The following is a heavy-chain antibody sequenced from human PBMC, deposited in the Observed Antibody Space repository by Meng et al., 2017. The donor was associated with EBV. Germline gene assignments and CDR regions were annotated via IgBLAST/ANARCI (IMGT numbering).Heavy chain of an antibody. CDR1: GFTFSDYY. Sequence: VGSWGGFVQHGGSLSLSCAASGFTFSDYYMSWIRQSPVKGLEWVSYISSSGSTIYYADSVKGRFTISRDNAKNSLYLQMNSLRAEDTAVYYCARRVVTGGFFDYWGQGTLVTVSS. V-gene: IGHV3-11*01. CDR3: ARRVVTGGFFDY. CDR2: ISSSGSTI. D-gene: IGHD2-21*02. J-gene: IGHJ4*02.